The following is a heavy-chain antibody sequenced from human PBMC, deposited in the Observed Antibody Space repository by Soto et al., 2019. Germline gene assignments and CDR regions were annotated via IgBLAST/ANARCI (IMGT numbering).Heavy chain of an antibody. CDR3: ATDRIMIPFGGVIVGLADLGRGAFDI. V-gene: IGHV1-24*01. CDR1: GYTLTELS. Sequence: ASVKVSCKVSGYTLTELSMHWVRQAPGKGLEWMGGFDPEDGETIYAQKFQGRVTMTEDTSTDTAYMELSSLRSEDTAVYYCATDRIMIPFGGVIVGLADLGRGAFDIWGQGTMVTVSS. J-gene: IGHJ3*02. CDR2: FDPEDGET. D-gene: IGHD3-16*02.